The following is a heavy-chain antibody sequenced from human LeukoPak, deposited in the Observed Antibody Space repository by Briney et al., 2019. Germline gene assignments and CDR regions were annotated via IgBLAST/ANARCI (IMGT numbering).Heavy chain of an antibody. J-gene: IGHJ1*01. CDR1: GYTFTSYD. Sequence: ASVKVSCKASGYTFTSYDINWVRQATGHGLEWMGWMNPNSGNTGYAQKFQGRATMTRTTSISTAYMELSGLRSEDTAVYYCARGLRDSSGREYSQDWGQGTLVTVSS. CDR3: ARGLRDSSGREYSQD. V-gene: IGHV1-8*01. D-gene: IGHD3-22*01. CDR2: MNPNSGNT.